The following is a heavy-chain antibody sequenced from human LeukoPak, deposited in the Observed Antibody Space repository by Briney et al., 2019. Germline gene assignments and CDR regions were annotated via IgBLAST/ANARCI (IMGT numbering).Heavy chain of an antibody. V-gene: IGHV3-23*01. D-gene: IGHD3-22*01. J-gene: IGHJ4*02. CDR3: AKDLVITRKLGFITLFAS. CDR2: ISGSGGST. Sequence: GGSLRLSCAASGFTFSSYAMSWVRQAPGKGLEWVSAISGSGGSTYYADSVKGRFTISRDNSKNTLYLQMNSLRAEDTAVYYCAKDLVITRKLGFITLFASGAQGTLVT. CDR1: GFTFSSYA.